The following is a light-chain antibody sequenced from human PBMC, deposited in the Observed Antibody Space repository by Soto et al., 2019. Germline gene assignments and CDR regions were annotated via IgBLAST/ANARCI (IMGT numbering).Light chain of an antibody. J-gene: IGKJ4*01. Sequence: ELVLTQSPAPLSLSPGERATLSCRASQSVSSYLAWYQQKPGQAPRLLIYDASNRATGIPARFSGSGSGTDFTLTISSLEPEDFAVYYCQQRSNWPPSLTFGGGTKVEIK. V-gene: IGKV3-11*01. CDR3: QQRSNWPPSLT. CDR1: QSVSSY. CDR2: DAS.